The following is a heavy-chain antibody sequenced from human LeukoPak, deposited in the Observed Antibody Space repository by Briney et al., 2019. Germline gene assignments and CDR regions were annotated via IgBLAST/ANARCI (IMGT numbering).Heavy chain of an antibody. D-gene: IGHD2-8*01. V-gene: IGHV1-46*01. CDR3: ARSAENCNNGVCFTDYYMDV. J-gene: IGHJ6*03. CDR2: INPSGGST. Sequence: GASVKVSCKASGYTFTIYYMHWVRQAPGQGLEWMGIINPSGGSTSYAQKFQGRVTMTRDMSTSTVYMELSSLTSDDTAVYFCARSAENCNNGVCFTDYYMDVWGKGTTVTVSS. CDR1: GYTFTIYY.